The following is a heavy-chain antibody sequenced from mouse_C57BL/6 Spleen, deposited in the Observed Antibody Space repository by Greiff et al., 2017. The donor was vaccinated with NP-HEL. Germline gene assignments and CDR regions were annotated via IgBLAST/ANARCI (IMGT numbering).Heavy chain of an antibody. CDR3: ATNDGSLYYYAMDY. Sequence: VQLVESGAELAKPGASVKLSCKASGYTFTSYWMHWVKQRPGQGLEWIGYINPSSGYTKYNQKFKDKATLTVDKSSSTAYMQLSSLTYEDSAVYYCATNDGSLYYYAMDYWGQGTSVTVSS. J-gene: IGHJ4*01. CDR2: INPSSGYT. V-gene: IGHV1-7*01. CDR1: GYTFTSYW. D-gene: IGHD2-3*01.